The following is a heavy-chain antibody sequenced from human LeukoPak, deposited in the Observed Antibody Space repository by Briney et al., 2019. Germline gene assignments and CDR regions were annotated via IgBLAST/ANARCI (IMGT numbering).Heavy chain of an antibody. V-gene: IGHV3-7*01. CDR1: GFTLSSMH. D-gene: IGHD4-17*01. J-gene: IGHJ4*02. CDR3: VREGAYGAIDY. Sequence: PSGSLSFSSSGYGFTLSSMHWSRLGQTPGKGLEWVAKINPDGSGIAYGDSVKGRFSISRDNAKNSLYLHMIRLGADDTALYYSVREGAYGAIDYWGQGILVTVSS. CDR2: INPDGSGI.